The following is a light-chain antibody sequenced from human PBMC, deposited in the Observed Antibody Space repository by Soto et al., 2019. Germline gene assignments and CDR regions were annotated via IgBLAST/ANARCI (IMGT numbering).Light chain of an antibody. CDR2: SNN. Sequence: QSVLTQPLSASGTPGQRVTISRSGSSSNIGSNTVNWYQQLPGTAPKLLIYSNNQRPSGVPDRFSGSKSGTSASLAISGLQSEDKADYYCAAWDDSLNGPVFGGGTQLTVL. J-gene: IGLJ2*01. CDR1: SSNIGSNT. CDR3: AAWDDSLNGPV. V-gene: IGLV1-44*01.